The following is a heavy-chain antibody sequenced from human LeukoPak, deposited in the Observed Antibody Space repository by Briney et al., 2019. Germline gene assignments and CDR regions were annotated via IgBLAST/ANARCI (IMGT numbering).Heavy chain of an antibody. CDR2: ISYDGSNK. Sequence: GGSLRLSCAASGFTFSSYAMHWVRQAPGKGLGWVAVISYDGSNKYYADSVKGRFTISRDNSKNTLYLQMNSLRAEDTAVYYCARSGRYDFWSGYSKGGDYFDYWGQGTLVTVSS. CDR3: ARSGRYDFWSGYSKGGDYFDY. D-gene: IGHD3-3*01. J-gene: IGHJ4*02. V-gene: IGHV3-30*04. CDR1: GFTFSSYA.